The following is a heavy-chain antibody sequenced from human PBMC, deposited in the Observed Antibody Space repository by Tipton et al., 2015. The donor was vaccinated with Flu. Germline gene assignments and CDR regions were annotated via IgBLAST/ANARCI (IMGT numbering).Heavy chain of an antibody. D-gene: IGHD3-10*02. V-gene: IGHV4-39*01. Sequence: TLSLTCTVSSGSIRSTNYFCAWIRQPPGKGLELIGSIYPSGTTYYNPSVKSRVTISVDTSKNQLSLMLKSVTAADTAVYYCARLSYYDVDLKNFYFDYWGQGALVTVSS. CDR2: IYPSGTT. J-gene: IGHJ4*02. CDR3: ARLSYYDVDLKNFYFDY. CDR1: SGSIRSTNYF.